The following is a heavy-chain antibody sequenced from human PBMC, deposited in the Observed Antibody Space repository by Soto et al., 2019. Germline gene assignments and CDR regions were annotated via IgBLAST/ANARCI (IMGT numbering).Heavy chain of an antibody. Sequence: GASVKVSCKASGGTFSSYAISWVRQAPGQGLEWMGGIIPIFGTANYAQKFQGRVTITADKSTSTAYMELSSLRSEDTAVYYCARTPNPGYCSSTSCYTGYNWFDPWGQATLVTVSS. D-gene: IGHD2-2*02. CDR1: GGTFSSYA. J-gene: IGHJ5*02. V-gene: IGHV1-69*06. CDR3: ARTPNPGYCSSTSCYTGYNWFDP. CDR2: IIPIFGTA.